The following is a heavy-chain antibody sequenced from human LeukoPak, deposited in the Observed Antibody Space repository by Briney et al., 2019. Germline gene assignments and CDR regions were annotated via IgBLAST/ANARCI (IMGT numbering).Heavy chain of an antibody. CDR1: GFTFSSYG. Sequence: GGSLRLSCAASGFTFSSYGMHWVRQAPGKGLEWVAFIRYDGSNKYYGDSVKGRFTISRDNSKNTVYLQMNSLRGEDTAVYYCARDKIEGPTKLDYWGQGILVTVSS. V-gene: IGHV3-30*02. CDR3: ARDKIEGPTKLDY. J-gene: IGHJ4*02. D-gene: IGHD1-1*01. CDR2: IRYDGSNK.